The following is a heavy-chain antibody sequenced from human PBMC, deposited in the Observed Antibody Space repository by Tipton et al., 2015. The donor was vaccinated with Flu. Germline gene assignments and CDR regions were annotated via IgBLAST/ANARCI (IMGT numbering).Heavy chain of an antibody. CDR3: ARVLVAGTGPLFDY. Sequence: TLSLTCAVSGHSISSGYYLGWIRQPPGKGLEWIGSIYHSGSTSYNPSLKSRVTISVDTSKNQFSLKLSSVTAADTAVYYCARVLVAGTGPLFDYWGQGTLVTVSS. J-gene: IGHJ4*02. D-gene: IGHD6-19*01. CDR2: IYHSGST. CDR1: GHSISSGYY. V-gene: IGHV4-38-2*01.